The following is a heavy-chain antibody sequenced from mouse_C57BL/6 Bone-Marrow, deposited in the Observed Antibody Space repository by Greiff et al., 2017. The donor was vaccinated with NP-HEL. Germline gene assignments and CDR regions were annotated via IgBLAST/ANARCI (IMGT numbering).Heavy chain of an antibody. J-gene: IGHJ2*01. CDR2: IDPSDSYT. CDR1: GYTFTSYW. V-gene: IGHV1-69*01. D-gene: IGHD1-1*01. Sequence: QVQLKQPGAELVMPGASVKLSCKASGYTFTSYWMHWVKQRPGQGLEWIGEIDPSDSYTNYNQKFKGKSTLTVDKSSSTAYMQLSSLTSEDSAVYYCAREGGFTTVVAPNYFDYWGQGTTLTVSS. CDR3: AREGGFTTVVAPNYFDY.